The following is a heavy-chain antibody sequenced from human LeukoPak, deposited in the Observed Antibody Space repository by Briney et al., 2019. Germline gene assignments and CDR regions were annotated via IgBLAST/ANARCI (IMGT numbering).Heavy chain of an antibody. CDR2: IYYSGST. J-gene: IGHJ4*02. CDR1: GGSISSGGYY. V-gene: IGHV4-31*03. Sequence: SQTLSLTCTVSGGSISSGGYYWSWIRQHPGKGLEWIGYIYYSGSTYYNPSLESRVTISVDTSKNQFSLKLSSVTAADTAVYYCARVSSEGDYADYWGQGTLVTASS. CDR3: ARVSSEGDYADY. D-gene: IGHD4-17*01.